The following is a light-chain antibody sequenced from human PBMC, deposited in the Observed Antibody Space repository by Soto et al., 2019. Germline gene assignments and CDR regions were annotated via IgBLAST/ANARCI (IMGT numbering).Light chain of an antibody. CDR1: QTIMTY. Sequence: DIQMTQSPSSLSPSVGDEVTITCRASQTIMTYLNWYQQKPGQAPKLLIYLASNLHSGVPSRFSGSGSGTLFTLTISSLQPEDFATYYCQQNYNTLLITFGQGTRLEIK. V-gene: IGKV1-39*01. CDR3: QQNYNTLLIT. CDR2: LAS. J-gene: IGKJ5*01.